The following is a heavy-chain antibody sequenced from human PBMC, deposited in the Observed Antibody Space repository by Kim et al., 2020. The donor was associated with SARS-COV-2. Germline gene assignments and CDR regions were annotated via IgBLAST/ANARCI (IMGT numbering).Heavy chain of an antibody. J-gene: IGHJ6*02. V-gene: IGHV3-64D*06. Sequence: GGSLRLSCSASGFTFSSYAMHWVRQAPGKGLEYVSAISCNGGSTDYADSVKGRFTISRDNSKNTLYLQMSSLRAEDTAVYYCGGTMVDFLRRYQIAGVDTRGQRTTVTAS. D-gene: IGHD3-3*01. CDR2: ISCNGGST. CDR1: GFTFSSYA. CDR3: GGTMVDFLRRYQIAGVDT.